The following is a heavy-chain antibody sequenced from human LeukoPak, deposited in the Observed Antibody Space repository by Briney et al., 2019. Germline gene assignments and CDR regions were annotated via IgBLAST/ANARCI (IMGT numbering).Heavy chain of an antibody. D-gene: IGHD2-2*01. CDR1: GFTFSSYW. V-gene: IGHV3-74*01. Sequence: GGSLRLSCAASGFTFSSYWMHWVRQAPGKGLVWVSRINSDGSSTSYADSVKGRFTISRDNAKNTLYLQMNSLRAEDTAVYYCARDGDIVVVPDAIPFDYWGQGTLVTVSS. J-gene: IGHJ4*02. CDR3: ARDGDIVVVPDAIPFDY. CDR2: INSDGSST.